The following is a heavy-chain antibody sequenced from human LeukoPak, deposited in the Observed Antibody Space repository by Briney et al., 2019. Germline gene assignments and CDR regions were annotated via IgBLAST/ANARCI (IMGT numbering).Heavy chain of an antibody. D-gene: IGHD4-23*01. CDR3: ARGDYGGEIDY. CDR2: INHSGST. V-gene: IGHV4-34*01. J-gene: IGHJ4*02. CDR1: GGSFSGYY. Sequence: PSETLSLTCAVYGGSFSGYYWSWIRQPPGKGLEWIGEINHSGSTNYNPSLKSRVTISVDTSKNQFSLKLSSVTAADTAVYYCARGDYGGEIDYWGQGTLVTVSS.